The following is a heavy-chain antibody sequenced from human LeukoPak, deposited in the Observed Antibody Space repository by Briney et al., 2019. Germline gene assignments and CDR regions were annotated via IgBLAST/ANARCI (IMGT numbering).Heavy chain of an antibody. CDR2: IYNSGST. Sequence: SETLSLTCTVSGGSISSGSYYWGWIRQPPGKGLEWIGSIYNSGSTYYNPSHYSRVTISVDTSKNQFSLKLSSVTAADTTVYYCARQQYYYDSSGYRAPGRWYFDLWGRGTLVTVSS. CDR3: ARQQYYYDSSGYRAPGRWYFDL. D-gene: IGHD3-22*01. CDR1: GGSISSGSYY. J-gene: IGHJ2*01. V-gene: IGHV4-39*01.